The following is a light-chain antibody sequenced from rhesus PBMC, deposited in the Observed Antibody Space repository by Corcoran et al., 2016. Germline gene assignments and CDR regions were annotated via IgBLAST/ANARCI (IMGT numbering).Light chain of an antibody. V-gene: IGLV2S7*01. CDR2: GVS. Sequence: QAAPTQPPSVSGSPGQSVTISCTGTSSDVGGYNYVSWYQQHPGKAPKLMIYGVSKRPSGVSDRFSGSKSGNTASLTISGLQAGDEAEYYCCSYTTSSTFIFGAGTRLTVL. CDR1: SSDVGGYNY. J-gene: IGLJ1*01. CDR3: CSYTTSSTFI.